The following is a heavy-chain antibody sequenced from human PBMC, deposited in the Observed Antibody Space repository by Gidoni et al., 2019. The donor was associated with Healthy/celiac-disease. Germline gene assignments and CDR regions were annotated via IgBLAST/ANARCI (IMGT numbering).Heavy chain of an antibody. V-gene: IGHV1-69*04. CDR3: ARVDQLLRAFDI. CDR2: IIPILGIA. CDR1: GGTFSSYA. D-gene: IGHD2-2*01. Sequence: QVQLVQSGAEVKKPGSSVKVSCKASGGTFSSYAISWVRQAPGQGLEWMGRIIPILGIANYAQKFQGRVTITADKSTSTAYMELSSLRSEDTAVYYCARVDQLLRAFDIWGQGTMVTVSS. J-gene: IGHJ3*02.